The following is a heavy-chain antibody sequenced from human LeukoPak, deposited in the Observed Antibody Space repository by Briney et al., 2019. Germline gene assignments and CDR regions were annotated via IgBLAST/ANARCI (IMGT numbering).Heavy chain of an antibody. V-gene: IGHV1-2*02. CDR1: GYTFTGYY. Sequence: ASVKVSCKASGYTFTGYYMHWVRQAPGQGLEWMGWINPNSGGTNYAQKFQGRVTMTRDTSISTAYMELSRLRSDDTAVYYCARGEATWASNSSSWYNDYWGQGTLVTASS. CDR2: INPNSGGT. CDR3: ARGEATWASNSSSWYNDY. J-gene: IGHJ4*02. D-gene: IGHD6-13*01.